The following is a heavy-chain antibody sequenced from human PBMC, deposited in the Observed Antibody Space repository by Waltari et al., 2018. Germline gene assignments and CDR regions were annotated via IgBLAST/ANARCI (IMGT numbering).Heavy chain of an antibody. Sequence: ELQLVESGGGLVQPGRSLKLSCSASGFVFNNYWMCWVRQAPGKGLEWMGNINQYGSEEHYVDSAKGRFTISRDNAKNAVYLQMNSLSAGDTSVYYCARGDSWAFDIWGQGTMVTVAS. CDR3: ARGDSWAFDI. D-gene: IGHD4-4*01. V-gene: IGHV3-7*01. J-gene: IGHJ3*02. CDR1: GFVFNNYW. CDR2: INQYGSEE.